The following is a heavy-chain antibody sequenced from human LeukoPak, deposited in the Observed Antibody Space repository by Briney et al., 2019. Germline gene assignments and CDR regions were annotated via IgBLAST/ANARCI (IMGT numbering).Heavy chain of an antibody. D-gene: IGHD3-16*01. CDR1: GFTFISYW. J-gene: IGHJ4*02. V-gene: IGHV3-7*01. CDR2: IKQDGSEK. Sequence: GGSLRLSCAASGFTFISYWMSWVRQAPGKGLEWVANIKQDGSEKYYVDYVKGRFTISRDNAKNSLYLQMNSLRAEDTAVYYCAREEPGDSAMNDYWGQGTLVPVSS. CDR3: AREEPGDSAMNDY.